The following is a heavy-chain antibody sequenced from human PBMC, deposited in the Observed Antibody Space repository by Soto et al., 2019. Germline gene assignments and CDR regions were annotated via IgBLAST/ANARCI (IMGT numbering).Heavy chain of an antibody. V-gene: IGHV3-73*01. Sequence: GGLLRLSCAASGFTFSGSAMHWVRQASGKGLEWVGRIRSKANSYATAYAASVKGRFTISRDDSKNTAYLQMNSLKTEDTAVYYCTRPLEPSSPPDYWGQGTLVTVSS. CDR2: IRSKANSYAT. CDR3: TRPLEPSSPPDY. CDR1: GFTFSGSA. J-gene: IGHJ4*02.